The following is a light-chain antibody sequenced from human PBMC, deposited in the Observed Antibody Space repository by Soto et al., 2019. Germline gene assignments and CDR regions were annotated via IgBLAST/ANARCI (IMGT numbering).Light chain of an antibody. Sequence: QMSYSHTPLSGSVGDRVTIPCRASQTISSWLAWYQQKPGKAPKLLIYKASTLKSGVPSRFSGSGSGTEFTLTISSLQPDDFATYYCQHYNSYSEAFGQGTKVDIK. CDR2: KAS. V-gene: IGKV1-5*03. CDR3: QHYNSYSEA. CDR1: QTISSW. J-gene: IGKJ1*01.